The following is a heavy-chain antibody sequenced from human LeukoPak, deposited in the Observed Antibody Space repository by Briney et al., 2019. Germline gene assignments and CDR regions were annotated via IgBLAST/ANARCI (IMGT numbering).Heavy chain of an antibody. D-gene: IGHD6-6*01. Sequence: ASVKVSCKASGGTFSSYAINWVRQATGQGLEWMGWMNPNSGNTGYAQKFQGRVTITRNTSISTAYMELSSLRSEDTAVYYCARGTSSSPTDYWGQGTLVTVSS. CDR3: ARGTSSSPTDY. V-gene: IGHV1-8*03. CDR2: MNPNSGNT. CDR1: GGTFSSYA. J-gene: IGHJ4*02.